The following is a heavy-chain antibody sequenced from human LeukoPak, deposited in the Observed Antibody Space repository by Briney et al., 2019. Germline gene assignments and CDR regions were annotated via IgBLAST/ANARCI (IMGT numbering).Heavy chain of an antibody. Sequence: ASVKVSCKASGYTFTTYDINWVRQATGQGLEWMGWMNPHSGNTGFAQNFQGRVAMIRNTSTDTAYMELSSLRVEDTAVYYCVRGFRSDTSGRKFDCWGQGTLVTVSS. J-gene: IGHJ4*02. D-gene: IGHD2-2*01. V-gene: IGHV1-8*01. CDR3: VRGFRSDTSGRKFDC. CDR2: MNPHSGNT. CDR1: GYTFTTYD.